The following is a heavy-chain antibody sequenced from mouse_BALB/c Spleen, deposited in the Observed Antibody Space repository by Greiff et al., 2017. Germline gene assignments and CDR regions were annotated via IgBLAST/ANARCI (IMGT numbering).Heavy chain of an antibody. CDR1: GFTFSDYY. Sequence: EVKLMESGGGLVKPGGSLKLSCAASGFTFSDYYMYWVRQTPEKRLEWVATISDGGSYTYYPDSVKGRFTISRDNAKNNLYLQMSSLKSEDTAMYYCARDPYGLYAMDYWGQGTSVTVSS. D-gene: IGHD2-10*02. CDR3: ARDPYGLYAMDY. CDR2: ISDGGSYT. V-gene: IGHV5-4*02. J-gene: IGHJ4*01.